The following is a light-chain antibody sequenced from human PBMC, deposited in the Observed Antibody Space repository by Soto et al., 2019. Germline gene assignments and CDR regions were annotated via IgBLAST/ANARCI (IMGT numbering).Light chain of an antibody. V-gene: IGKV1-39*01. CDR2: TAS. Sequence: DTQMTQSPSSLSASVGDRVIVTFRASQSISSYLNWYQQKPGKAPKLLIYTASSLQSGVPSRFSGSGSGTDFTLTISSLQPEDFATYYCQQSYSTPLFTFGPGTKVDIK. J-gene: IGKJ3*01. CDR3: QQSYSTPLFT. CDR1: QSISSY.